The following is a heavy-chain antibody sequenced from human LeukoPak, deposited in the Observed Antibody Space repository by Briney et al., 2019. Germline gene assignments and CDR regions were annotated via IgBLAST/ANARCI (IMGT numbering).Heavy chain of an antibody. CDR3: ARGQRSGSYSFGGFDY. Sequence: GGSLRLSCAASGFTFSSYAMSWVRQAPGKGLEWVSAISGSGGSTYYADSVKGRFTISRDNAKNSLYLQMNSLRGEDTAVYSCARGQRSGSYSFGGFDYWGQGTLATVSS. D-gene: IGHD3-10*01. V-gene: IGHV3-23*01. CDR2: ISGSGGST. CDR1: GFTFSSYA. J-gene: IGHJ4*02.